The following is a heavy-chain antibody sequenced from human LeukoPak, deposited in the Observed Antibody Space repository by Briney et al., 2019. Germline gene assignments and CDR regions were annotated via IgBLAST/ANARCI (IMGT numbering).Heavy chain of an antibody. V-gene: IGHV3-48*04. CDR2: ISSSGSTI. J-gene: IGHJ4*02. CDR1: GFTFSSYS. D-gene: IGHD5-18*01. CDR3: ARGDTAWLS. Sequence: PGGSLRLSCAASGFTFSSYSMNWVRQAPGKGLEWVSHISSSGSTIYYADSVKGRFTISRDNAKNSLYLQMNSLRAEDTAVYYCARGDTAWLSWGQGTLVTVSS.